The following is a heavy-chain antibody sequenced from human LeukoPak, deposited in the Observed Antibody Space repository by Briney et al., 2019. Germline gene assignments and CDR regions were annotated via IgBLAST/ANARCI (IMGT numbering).Heavy chain of an antibody. V-gene: IGHV3-21*01. CDR1: GFTFSDYH. Sequence: PGRSLRLSCAASGFTFSDYHINWVRQAPGKGLEWVSSIDSSGSHIYYTDTVKGRFTISRDNAKSSLYLQMNSLRAEDTAVYYCARWWSTERNWFDPWGQGTLVTVSS. J-gene: IGHJ5*02. CDR3: ARWWSTERNWFDP. CDR2: IDSSGSHI. D-gene: IGHD2-15*01.